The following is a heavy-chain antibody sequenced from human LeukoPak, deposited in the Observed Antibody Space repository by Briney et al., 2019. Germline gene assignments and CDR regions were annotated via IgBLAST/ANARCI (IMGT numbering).Heavy chain of an antibody. CDR1: GGSFSGYY. D-gene: IGHD4-17*01. V-gene: IGHV4-34*01. CDR2: ITHSGST. Sequence: SETLSLTCAVYGGSFSGYYWSWIRQPPGKGLEWIGEITHSGSTNSNPSLKSRVTVSVDTSKNQFSLKLSSVTAADTAVYYCAKRGDYGDRGRIWYFDLWGRGTLVTVSS. CDR3: AKRGDYGDRGRIWYFDL. J-gene: IGHJ2*01.